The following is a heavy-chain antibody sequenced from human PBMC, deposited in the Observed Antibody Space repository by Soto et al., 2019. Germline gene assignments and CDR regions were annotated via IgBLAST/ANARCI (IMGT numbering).Heavy chain of an antibody. Sequence: GGSLRLSCAASGFTFSSYGMHWVRQAPGKGLEWVAVTWYDGSNKYYADSVKGRFTISRDNSKNTLYLQMNSLRAEDTAVYYCARDPQHDYGDYALDYWGQGTLVTVSS. CDR2: TWYDGSNK. V-gene: IGHV3-33*01. D-gene: IGHD4-17*01. J-gene: IGHJ4*02. CDR3: ARDPQHDYGDYALDY. CDR1: GFTFSSYG.